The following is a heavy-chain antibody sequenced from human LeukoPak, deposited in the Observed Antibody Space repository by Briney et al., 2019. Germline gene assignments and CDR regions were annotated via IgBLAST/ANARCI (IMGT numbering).Heavy chain of an antibody. J-gene: IGHJ6*02. V-gene: IGHV1-46*01. CDR2: INPSGGST. Sequence: VASVKVSCTASGYTFTSYYMHWVRQAPGQGLEWMGIINPSGGSTSYAQKFQGRVTMTRDTSTSTVYMELSRLRSEDTAVYYCARDLVIFGVVISSWDYYYYGMDVWGQGTTVTVSS. CDR3: ARDLVIFGVVISSWDYYYYGMDV. CDR1: GYTFTSYY. D-gene: IGHD3-3*01.